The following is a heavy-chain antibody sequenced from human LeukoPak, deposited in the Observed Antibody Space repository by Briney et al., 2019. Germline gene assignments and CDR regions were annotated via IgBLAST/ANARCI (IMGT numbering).Heavy chain of an antibody. Sequence: ASVKLCCKASGSTFTCYYIHWVRQAPGQGLEWMGWSNPNSGGTNYAQKDPGRVTMTRDTAISTAYMQLSRLRSDDTAVYYCAGGGYSYDFDYWGQGTLVTVSS. D-gene: IGHD5-18*01. J-gene: IGHJ4*02. V-gene: IGHV1-2*02. CDR2: SNPNSGGT. CDR3: AGGGYSYDFDY. CDR1: GSTFTCYY.